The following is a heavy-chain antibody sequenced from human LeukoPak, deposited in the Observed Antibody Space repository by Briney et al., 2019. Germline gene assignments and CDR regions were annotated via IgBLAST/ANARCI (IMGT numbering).Heavy chain of an antibody. CDR3: ARSLWLFSYYGMDV. V-gene: IGHV3-30-3*01. Sequence: GGSLRLFCAASVFTLSSYAKHCVRQAPGKGLEWVAVISYDGSNKYYADSVKGRFTISRDNSKNTLYLQMNSLRAEDTAVYYCARSLWLFSYYGMDVWGQGTTVTVSS. CDR2: ISYDGSNK. D-gene: IGHD3-22*01. J-gene: IGHJ6*02. CDR1: VFTLSSYA.